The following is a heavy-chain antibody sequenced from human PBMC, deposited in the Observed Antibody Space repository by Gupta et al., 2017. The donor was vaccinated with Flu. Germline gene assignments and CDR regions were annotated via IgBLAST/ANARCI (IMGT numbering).Heavy chain of an antibody. Sequence: QVQMVESGGGVVQPGGSLRLSCVTSGFTFTNHALHWVRQAPGKGLEWVGEISYDGSNEYYADAVKGRFTISRDNSKKTVYLQMSSLRSEDTAVYFCMKPWSSGSYVKTDFWGRGTLVTVSS. J-gene: IGHJ4*02. V-gene: IGHV3-30*18. CDR1: GFTFTNHA. D-gene: IGHD1-26*01. CDR2: ISYDGSNE. CDR3: MKPWSSGSYVKTDF.